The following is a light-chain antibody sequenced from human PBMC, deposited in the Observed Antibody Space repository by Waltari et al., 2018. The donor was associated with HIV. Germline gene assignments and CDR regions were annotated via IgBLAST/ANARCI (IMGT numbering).Light chain of an antibody. J-gene: IGKJ2*01. CDR1: QRVSSSY. CDR2: GVS. CDR3: QQYGSSPYT. V-gene: IGKV3-20*01. Sequence: EIVLTHSPGTLSLSPGERATLSCRARQRVSSSYLAWYQQKPGQAPRLFIYGVSSRATGVPDRFSGSESGTDFTLTISRLEPEDFAVYYCQQYGSSPYTFGQGTKLEIK.